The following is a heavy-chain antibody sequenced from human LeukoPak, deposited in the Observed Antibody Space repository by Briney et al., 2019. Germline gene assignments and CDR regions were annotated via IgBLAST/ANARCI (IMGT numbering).Heavy chain of an antibody. CDR2: ISSSSTI. J-gene: IGHJ4*02. CDR3: ARDTYGSGSYYMDC. D-gene: IGHD3-10*01. V-gene: IGHV3-48*01. Sequence: PGGSLRLSCAASGFTFSSYSMNGVRQAPGKGLEWVSYISSSSTIYYADSVKGRFTISRDNAKNSLYLQMNSLRAEDTAVYYCARDTYGSGSYYMDCWGQGTLVTVSS. CDR1: GFTFSSYS.